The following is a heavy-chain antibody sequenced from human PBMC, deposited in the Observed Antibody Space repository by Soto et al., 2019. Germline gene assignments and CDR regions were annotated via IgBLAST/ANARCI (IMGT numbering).Heavy chain of an antibody. J-gene: IGHJ5*02. CDR2: IYYSGST. CDR1: GGSISSYY. D-gene: IGHD3-22*01. CDR3: ARMYYYDSSGYGPCNWFDP. V-gene: IGHV4-59*01. Sequence: SETLSLTCTVSGGSISSYYWSWIRQPPGKGLEWIGYIYYSGSTNYNPSLKSRVTISVDTSKNQFSLKLSSVTAADTAVYYCARMYYYDSSGYGPCNWFDPRGQGTLVTVSS.